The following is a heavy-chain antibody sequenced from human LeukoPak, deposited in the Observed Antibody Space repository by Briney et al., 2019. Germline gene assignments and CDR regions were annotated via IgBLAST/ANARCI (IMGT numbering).Heavy chain of an antibody. J-gene: IGHJ4*02. CDR2: SSYRGTT. CDR1: GGSVSSRNYY. D-gene: IGHD5-24*01. Sequence: PSETLSLTCTVSGGSVSSRNYYWSWIRQPPGRGLEWIGSSSYRGTTYYNPSLTSRVTMSIDTSETQFSLRLSPVTAADTAVYYCARHREEDGNNPKTCDYWGQGTLVTVSS. CDR3: ARHREEDGNNPKTCDY. V-gene: IGHV4-39*01.